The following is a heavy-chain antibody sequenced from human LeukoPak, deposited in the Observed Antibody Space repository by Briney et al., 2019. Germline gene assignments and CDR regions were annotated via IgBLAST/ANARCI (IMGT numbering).Heavy chain of an antibody. D-gene: IGHD6-19*01. Sequence: SETLSLTCTVSGGSISSYYWSWIRQPPGKGPEWIGYIYYSGSTNYNPSLKSRVTISVDTSKNQFSLKLSSVTAADTAVYYCARQVAVAGTRDYWGQGTLVTVSS. V-gene: IGHV4-59*08. J-gene: IGHJ4*02. CDR2: IYYSGST. CDR3: ARQVAVAGTRDY. CDR1: GGSISSYY.